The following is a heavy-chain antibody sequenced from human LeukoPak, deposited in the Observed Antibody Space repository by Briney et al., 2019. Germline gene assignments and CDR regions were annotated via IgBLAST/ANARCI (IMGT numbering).Heavy chain of an antibody. CDR2: IRYDGSNK. D-gene: IGHD2-15*01. V-gene: IGHV3-30*02. CDR3: AKDPRDRYCSGGSCNGAFDI. J-gene: IGHJ3*02. CDR1: GFTFSSYG. Sequence: GGSLRLSCAASGFTFSSYGMHWVRQAPGKGLEWVAFIRYDGSNKYYADSVKGRFTISRDNSKNMLYLQMNSLRPEDTAVYYCAKDPRDRYCSGGSCNGAFDIWGQGTMVTVSS.